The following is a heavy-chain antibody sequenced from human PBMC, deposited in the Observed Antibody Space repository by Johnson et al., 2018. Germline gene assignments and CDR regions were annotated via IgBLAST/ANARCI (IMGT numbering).Heavy chain of an antibody. D-gene: IGHD5-24*01. V-gene: IGHV3-30-3*01. CDR1: GFTFSSYA. CDR3: ARDVEMATIGDAFDI. Sequence: QVQLVESGGGLVKPGGSLRLSCAASGFTFSSYAMHWVRQAPGKGLAWVEVISYDGSNKYYADSVKGRFTISRDNSKNTLYLQMNSLRAEDTAVYYWARDVEMATIGDAFDIWGQGTMVTVSS. CDR2: ISYDGSNK. J-gene: IGHJ3*02.